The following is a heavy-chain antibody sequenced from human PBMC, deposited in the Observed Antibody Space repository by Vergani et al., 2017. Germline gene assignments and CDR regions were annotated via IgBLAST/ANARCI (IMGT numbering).Heavy chain of an antibody. CDR2: IWYDGSNK. V-gene: IGHV3-33*01. CDR1: GFTFSSYG. J-gene: IGHJ6*04. Sequence: QVQLVESGGGVVQPGRSLRLSCAASGFTFSSYGMHGVRQAPGKGLEWVAVIWYDGSNKNYADSVKGRFTISRDNSKNTLYLQMNSLRAEDTAVYYCAREGVWGKGTTVTVSS. CDR3: AREGV.